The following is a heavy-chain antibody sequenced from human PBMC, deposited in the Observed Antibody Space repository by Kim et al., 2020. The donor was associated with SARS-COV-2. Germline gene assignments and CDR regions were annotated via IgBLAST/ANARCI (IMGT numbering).Heavy chain of an antibody. CDR1: GYTFTGYY. Sequence: ASVKVSCKASGYTFTGYYMHWVRQAPGQGLEWMGWIKPNSGGTNYAQKFQGRVTMTRDTSISTAYMELTRLGSDDTAVYYCAREQYDSWSGYPPGYGMDVWGQGTTVTVSS. D-gene: IGHD3-3*01. J-gene: IGHJ6*02. CDR3: AREQYDSWSGYPPGYGMDV. CDR2: IKPNSGGT. V-gene: IGHV1-2*02.